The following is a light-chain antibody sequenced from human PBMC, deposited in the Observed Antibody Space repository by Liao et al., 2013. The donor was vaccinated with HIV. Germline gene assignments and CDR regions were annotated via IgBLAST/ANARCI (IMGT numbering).Light chain of an antibody. CDR1: NVGSTS. Sequence: SYELTQPPSVSVAPGKTAGISCGGNNVGSTSVHWYQQKPGQAPVLVIYYDSDRPSGIPERFSGSKSGTTATLTISRVEAGDEADYYCQVWDSGSDDYVFGTGTKVTVL. V-gene: IGLV3-21*01. CDR2: YDS. J-gene: IGLJ1*01. CDR3: QVWDSGSDDYV.